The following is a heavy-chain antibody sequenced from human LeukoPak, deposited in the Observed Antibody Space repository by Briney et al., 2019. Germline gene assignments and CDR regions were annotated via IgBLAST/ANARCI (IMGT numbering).Heavy chain of an antibody. J-gene: IGHJ3*02. D-gene: IGHD6-13*01. CDR3: ARDAPSSSWYIGDAFDI. Sequence: KASETLSLTCTVSGGSISSYYWSWIRQPPGKGLEWIGYIYHSGSTNYNPSLKSRVTISVDTSKNQFSLKLSSVTAADTAVYYCARDAPSSSWYIGDAFDIWGQGTMVTVSS. CDR1: GGSISSYY. CDR2: IYHSGST. V-gene: IGHV4-59*01.